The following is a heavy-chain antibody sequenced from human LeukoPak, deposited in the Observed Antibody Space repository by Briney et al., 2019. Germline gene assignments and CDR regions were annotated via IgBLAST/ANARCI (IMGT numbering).Heavy chain of an antibody. CDR2: ISGSGGST. V-gene: IGHV3-23*01. CDR3: AKATTVALYYFDY. J-gene: IGHJ4*02. Sequence: GGSLRLSCAASGFTFSSYVMSWVRQAPGKGLEWVSAISGSGGSTYYADSMKGRFTISRDNSKNTLYLQMNSQRAEDTAVYYCAKATTVALYYFDYWGQGTLVTVSS. CDR1: GFTFSSYV. D-gene: IGHD4-23*01.